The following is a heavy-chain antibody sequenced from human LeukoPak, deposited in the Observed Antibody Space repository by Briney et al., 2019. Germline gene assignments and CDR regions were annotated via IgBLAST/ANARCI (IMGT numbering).Heavy chain of an antibody. CDR3: ARRRLYDFWSGYPGYYYYYYYMDV. V-gene: IGHV3-66*02. Sequence: TGGSLRLSCAASGFTVSSNYMSWVRQAPGKGLEWVSVIYSGDSTYYADSVKGRFTISRDNSKNTLYLQMNSLRAEDTAVYYCARRRLYDFWSGYPGYYYYYYYMDVWGKGTTVTVSS. CDR2: IYSGDST. D-gene: IGHD3-3*01. CDR1: GFTVSSNY. J-gene: IGHJ6*03.